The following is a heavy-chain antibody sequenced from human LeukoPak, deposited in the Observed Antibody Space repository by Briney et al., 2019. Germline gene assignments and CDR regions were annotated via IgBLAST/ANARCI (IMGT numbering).Heavy chain of an antibody. J-gene: IGHJ4*02. D-gene: IGHD6-13*01. CDR3: ARQVYSSSWSYYFDY. CDR2: IHYSGST. Sequence: SETLSLTCTVSGGSISSYYWSWIRQPPGRGLEWIGSIHYSGSTSYNSSLKSRVTISVDTSKNQFSLKLSSVTPADTAVYYCARQVYSSSWSYYFDYWGQGILVTVSS. CDR1: GGSISSYY. V-gene: IGHV4-59*01.